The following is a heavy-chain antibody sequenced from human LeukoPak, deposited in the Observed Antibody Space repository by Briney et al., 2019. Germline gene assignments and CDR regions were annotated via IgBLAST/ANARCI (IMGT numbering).Heavy chain of an antibody. D-gene: IGHD2-15*01. CDR1: GFTVSNNY. V-gene: IGHV3-53*01. CDR2: IYSGDNT. J-gene: IGHJ4*02. Sequence: PGGSLRLSCAASGFTVSNNYMSWVRQAPGKGLEWVSVIYSGDNTYYADYVKGRFTISRDNSKNTLDLQMNSLRAEDTAVYYCARLVGSGGSWLFDYWGQGTLVTVSS. CDR3: ARLVGSGGSWLFDY.